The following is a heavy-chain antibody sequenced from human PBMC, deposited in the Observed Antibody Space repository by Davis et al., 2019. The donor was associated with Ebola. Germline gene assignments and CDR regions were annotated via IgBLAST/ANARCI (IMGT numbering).Heavy chain of an antibody. CDR1: GFTFSSYS. Sequence: GGSLRLSCAASGFTFSSYSMNWVRQAPGKGLEWVSSISSSSSYIYYADSVKGRFTISRDNSKNTLYLQMNSLRAEDTAVYYCAKPRSLSGYGFDYWGQGTLVTVSS. V-gene: IGHV3-21*04. D-gene: IGHD5-12*01. J-gene: IGHJ4*02. CDR3: AKPRSLSGYGFDY. CDR2: ISSSSSYI.